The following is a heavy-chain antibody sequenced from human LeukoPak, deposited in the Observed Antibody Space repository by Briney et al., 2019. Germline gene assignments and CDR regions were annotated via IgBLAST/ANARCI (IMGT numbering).Heavy chain of an antibody. CDR3: AKYFASGSYYKLPH. CDR2: IIASGAYT. V-gene: IGHV3-23*01. J-gene: IGHJ1*01. Sequence: GRSLSLSCAASGFTFSSYAISWVRQAPGKGLEWVSTIIASGAYTYYADSVKGRFTISRDNSKNTLYLQMNSLRVEDTAVYYRAKYFASGSYYKLPHWGQGTLVTVSS. D-gene: IGHD3-10*01. CDR1: GFTFSSYA.